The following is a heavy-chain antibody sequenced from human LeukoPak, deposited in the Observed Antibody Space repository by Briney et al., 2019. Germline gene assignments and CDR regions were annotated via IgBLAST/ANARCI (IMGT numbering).Heavy chain of an antibody. Sequence: SETLSLTCIVSGGSISSGGYYWIWIRQQPGKGLEWIGYIYSTGNTYYNPSLKSRVTMSAVTSKNQFSLRLTSVTAADTAVYYCARGGLYAFHFWGQGTLVTVSS. V-gene: IGHV4-31*03. CDR3: ARGGLYAFHF. CDR2: IYSTGNT. D-gene: IGHD5/OR15-5a*01. CDR1: GGSISSGGYY. J-gene: IGHJ4*02.